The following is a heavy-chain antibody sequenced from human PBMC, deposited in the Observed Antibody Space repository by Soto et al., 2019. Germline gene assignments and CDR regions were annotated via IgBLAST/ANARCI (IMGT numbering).Heavy chain of an antibody. V-gene: IGHV1-69*13. CDR2: IIPIFGTA. CDR1: GGTFSSYA. CDR3: ARGLRAAYDSSGYYYLGY. J-gene: IGHJ4*02. Sequence: GASVKVSCKASGGTFSSYAISWVRQAPGQGLEWMGGIIPIFGTANYAQKFQGRVTITADESTSTAYMELSSLRSEDTAVYYCARGLRAAYDSSGYYYLGYWGQGTLVTVSS. D-gene: IGHD3-22*01.